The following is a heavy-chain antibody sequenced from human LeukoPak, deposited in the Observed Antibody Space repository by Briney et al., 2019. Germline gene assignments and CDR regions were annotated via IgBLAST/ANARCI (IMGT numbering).Heavy chain of an antibody. CDR3: AREELDY. CDR2: MNPNRGNA. J-gene: IGHJ4*02. Sequence: ASVKLSCKASGYTFTNYDINWVRQATGQGGEGMGDMNPNRGNAGYAQKSQDRVNINSDTSISTEYMELSSQGSDDTAVYYCAREELDYGGQGTLVTVSS. D-gene: IGHD3-10*01. CDR1: GYTFTNYD. V-gene: IGHV1-8*03.